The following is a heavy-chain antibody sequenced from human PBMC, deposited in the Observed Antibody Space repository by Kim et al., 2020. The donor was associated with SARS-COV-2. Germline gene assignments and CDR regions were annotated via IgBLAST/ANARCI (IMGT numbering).Heavy chain of an antibody. CDR2: IYSGGGT. CDR3: ARDQCSSISCSGYFDY. J-gene: IGHJ4*02. CDR1: GFTVSSDY. Sequence: GGSLRLSCAASGFTVSSDYMSWVRQAPGKGLEWVSLIYSGGGTYYADSVKGRFTISRDTSKNTLFLQMDSLRAEDTAVYYCARDQCSSISCSGYFDYWGQGALVTVSS. D-gene: IGHD2-2*01. V-gene: IGHV3-53*01.